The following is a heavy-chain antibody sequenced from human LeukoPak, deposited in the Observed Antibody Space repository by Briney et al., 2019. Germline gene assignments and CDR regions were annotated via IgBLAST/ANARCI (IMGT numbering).Heavy chain of an antibody. CDR1: GYTFTSYG. D-gene: IGHD6-19*01. J-gene: IGHJ6*02. CDR2: ISAYNGKT. Sequence: ASVKVSCKASGYTFTSYGISWVRQAPGQGLEWMGWISAYNGKTNYAQKLKGRVTMTTDTSTSTAYMELRSLRSDDTAVYYCARAAISSGWYYYYGMDVWGQGTTVTVSS. V-gene: IGHV1-18*01. CDR3: ARAAISSGWYYYYGMDV.